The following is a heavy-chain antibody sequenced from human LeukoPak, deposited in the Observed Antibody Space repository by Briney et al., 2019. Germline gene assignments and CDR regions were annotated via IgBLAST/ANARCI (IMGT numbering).Heavy chain of an antibody. CDR3: ARIIISGSNWFDP. CDR1: GGSISSTNVY. CDR2: INYSGNA. Sequence: SETLSLTCTVSGGSISSTNVYWGWVRHPPEKGLEWIGSINYSGNAYYSASVNSRITISIDTSKNQFSLKLTSVTAADTAVYYCARIIISGSNWFDPWGQGTLVTVSS. D-gene: IGHD1-26*01. V-gene: IGHV4-39*07. J-gene: IGHJ5*02.